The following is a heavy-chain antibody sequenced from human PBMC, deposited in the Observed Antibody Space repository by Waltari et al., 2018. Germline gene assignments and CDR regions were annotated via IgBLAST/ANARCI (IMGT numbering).Heavy chain of an antibody. V-gene: IGHV3-7*03. Sequence: EVQLVESGGGLVQPGGSLRLSCAASEFTFSNFWMSWVRHAPGKGLEWGANIKQDGSEKYYVDSVKGRFTISRDNANNSLHLQMNSLRAEDTALYFCARARGYYYYMDVWGSGTTVTVSS. CDR2: IKQDGSEK. J-gene: IGHJ6*03. D-gene: IGHD3-10*01. CDR3: ARARGYYYYMDV. CDR1: EFTFSNFW.